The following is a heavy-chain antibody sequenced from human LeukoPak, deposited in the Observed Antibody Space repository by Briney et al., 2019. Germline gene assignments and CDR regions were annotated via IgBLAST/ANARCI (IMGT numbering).Heavy chain of an antibody. V-gene: IGHV3-30-3*01. CDR2: ISYDGSNK. J-gene: IGHJ4*02. CDR1: GFTFSGYA. D-gene: IGHD3-9*01. CDR3: ARSYDILTGYSHLDY. Sequence: GGSLRLSCAASGFTFSGYAMHWVRQAPGKGLEWVAVISYDGSNKDYADSVKGRFTISRDNSKNTLYLQMNSLRAEDTAVYYCARSYDILTGYSHLDYWGQGTLVTVSS.